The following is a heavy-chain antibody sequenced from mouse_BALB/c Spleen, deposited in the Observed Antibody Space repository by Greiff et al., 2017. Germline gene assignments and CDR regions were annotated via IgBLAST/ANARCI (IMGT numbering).Heavy chain of an antibody. D-gene: IGHD2-3*01. CDR1: GFTFSSFG. CDR3: ATKYDMAY. Sequence: EVMLVESGGGLVQPGGSRKLSCAASGFTFSSFGMHWVRQAPEKGLEWVAYISSGSSTIYYADTVKGRFTISRDNPKNTLFLQMTSLRSEDTAMYYCATKYDMAYWGQGTLVTVSA. V-gene: IGHV5-17*02. CDR2: ISSGSSTI. J-gene: IGHJ3*01.